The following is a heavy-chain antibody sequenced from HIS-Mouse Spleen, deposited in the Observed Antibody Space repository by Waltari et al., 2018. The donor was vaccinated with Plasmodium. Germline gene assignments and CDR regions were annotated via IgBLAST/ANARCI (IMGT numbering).Heavy chain of an antibody. Sequence: EVQLVESGGGLVQPGGSLRLSCAASGFTFSSYWMSWVRQAPGKGRSWGANIKQDGSEKYYWDAGKGRFTISRDNAKNSLYLQMNSLRAEDTAVYYCASSWYWYFDLWGRGTLVTVSS. CDR1: GFTFSSYW. V-gene: IGHV3-7*01. J-gene: IGHJ2*01. CDR2: IKQDGSEK. CDR3: ASSWYWYFDL. D-gene: IGHD6-13*01.